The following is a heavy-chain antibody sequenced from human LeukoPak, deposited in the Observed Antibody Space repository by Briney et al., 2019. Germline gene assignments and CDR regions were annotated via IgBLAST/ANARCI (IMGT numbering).Heavy chain of an antibody. Sequence: SETLSLTCTVSGGSISSYYWSWIRQPPGKGLEWIGYIYYSGSTNYNPSLKSRVTISVDTSKNQFSLKLSSVTAADTAVYYCARLGEYYYDSSRVSDAFDIWGQGTMVTVSS. CDR3: ARLGEYYYDSSRVSDAFDI. J-gene: IGHJ3*02. D-gene: IGHD3-22*01. CDR2: IYYSGST. CDR1: GGSISSYY. V-gene: IGHV4-59*08.